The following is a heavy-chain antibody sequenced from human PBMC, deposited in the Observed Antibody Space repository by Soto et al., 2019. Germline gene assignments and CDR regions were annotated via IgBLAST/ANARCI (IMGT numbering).Heavy chain of an antibody. V-gene: IGHV1-69*01. D-gene: IGHD1-1*01. CDR2: IIPNFGTT. CDR1: GGTFSTYP. Sequence: QVQLVQSGEEVKKPGSSVKVSFQASGGTFSTYPINWLRQAPGQGLEYMGGIIPNFGTTNYAQKFRGTVKITADDSTSPSYMDLYNLRSEDTAVYYYARVASNINGVYIGFDHWGVGSLNTVS. J-gene: IGHJ4*02. CDR3: ARVASNINGVYIGFDH.